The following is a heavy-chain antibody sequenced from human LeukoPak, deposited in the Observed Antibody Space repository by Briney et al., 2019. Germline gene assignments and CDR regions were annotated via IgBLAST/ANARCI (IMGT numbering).Heavy chain of an antibody. J-gene: IGHJ4*02. CDR1: GASISTYY. V-gene: IGHV4-4*07. CDR2: MYRGST. Sequence: WETLSLTCTVSGASISTYYWNWIRQPAGKGLEWIGRMYRGSTKYSPSLESRVTMSVDASKNQFHLKLTSVTAADTAVYYCARHVAARQYGDFDYWGQGTLVTVSS. CDR3: ARHVAARQYGDFDY. D-gene: IGHD4-17*01.